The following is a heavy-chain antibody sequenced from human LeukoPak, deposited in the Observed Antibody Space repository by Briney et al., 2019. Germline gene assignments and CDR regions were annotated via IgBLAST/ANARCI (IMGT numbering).Heavy chain of an antibody. CDR1: GFTFSSYA. CDR2: ISYDGSEK. V-gene: IGHV3-30*04. CDR3: AKEYCSTTNCLGD. J-gene: IGHJ4*02. Sequence: PGGSLRLSCAASGFTFSSYAMHWVRQAPGKGLEWVAVISYDGSEKYYADSVKGRFTISRDNSKNTLYLQMTSLRAEDTAVYYCAKEYCSTTNCLGDWGLGALVTVSS. D-gene: IGHD2-2*01.